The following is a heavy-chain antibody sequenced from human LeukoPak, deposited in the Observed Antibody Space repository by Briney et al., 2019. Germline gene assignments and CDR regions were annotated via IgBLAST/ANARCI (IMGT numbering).Heavy chain of an antibody. V-gene: IGHV4-4*09. D-gene: IGHD4-23*01. CDR3: AGSDYGGNSGAFDI. CDR1: GGSISSYY. CDR2: IYTSEST. J-gene: IGHJ3*02. Sequence: PSETLSLTCTLSGGSISSYYWSWIRQPPGKGLEWIGYIYTSESTNYNPSLKSRVTISVDTSKNQFSLQLSSVTAADTAVYYCAGSDYGGNSGAFDIWGQGTIVSVSS.